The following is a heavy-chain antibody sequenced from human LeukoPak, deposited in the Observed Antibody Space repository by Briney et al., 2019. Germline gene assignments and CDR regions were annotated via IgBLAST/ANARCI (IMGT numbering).Heavy chain of an antibody. V-gene: IGHV1-24*01. CDR1: GYTLTELS. D-gene: IGHD6-6*01. CDR3: AGATLTYSSSHYYYYYYMDV. Sequence: GASVKVSCKVSGYTLTELSMHWVRQAPGKGLEWMGGFDPEDGETIYAQKFQGRVTTTEDTSTDTAYMELSSLRSEDTAVYYCAGATLTYSSSHYYYYYYMDVWGKGTTVTVSS. CDR2: FDPEDGET. J-gene: IGHJ6*03.